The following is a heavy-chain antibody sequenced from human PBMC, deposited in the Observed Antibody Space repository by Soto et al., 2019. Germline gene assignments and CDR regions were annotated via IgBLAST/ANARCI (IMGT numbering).Heavy chain of an antibody. D-gene: IGHD3-3*01. J-gene: IGHJ5*02. V-gene: IGHV4-31*03. Sequence: QVQLQESGPGLVKPSQTLSLTCTVSGGSISSGGYYWNWIRQHPGKGLEWIGYIYYSGSTYYNPYLKCRVITSVASSKNHFSLKMSYVTAADTAVYYCARTIDPWGQGTLITFSS. CDR3: ARTIDP. CDR1: GGSISSGGYY. CDR2: IYYSGST.